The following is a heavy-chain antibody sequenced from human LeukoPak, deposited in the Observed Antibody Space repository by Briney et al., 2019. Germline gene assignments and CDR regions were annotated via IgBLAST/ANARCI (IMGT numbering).Heavy chain of an antibody. CDR2: IYYSGST. J-gene: IGHJ4*02. Sequence: SETLSLTCTVSGGSISSYYWSWIRQPPGKGLEWIGYIYYSGSTNYNPSLKSRVTISVDTSKNQFSLKLRSVTAADTAVYYCARGYFGWFSFDYWGQGTQVPVSS. CDR3: ARGYFGWFSFDY. V-gene: IGHV4-59*08. CDR1: GGSISSYY. D-gene: IGHD3-9*01.